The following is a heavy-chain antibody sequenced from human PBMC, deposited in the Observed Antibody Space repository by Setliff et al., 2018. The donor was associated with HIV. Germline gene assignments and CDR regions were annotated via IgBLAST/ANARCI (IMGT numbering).Heavy chain of an antibody. J-gene: IGHJ4*02. V-gene: IGHV4-59*01. Sequence: SETLSLTCSVSGGSMSNYYWSWVRQPPGKGLGWMGDIFHTGSSTYNPSLKSRVSLSVDTSKNQFSLRLSAVTAADTAVYYCASLTDYGGDSGSHWGQGTLVTVSS. D-gene: IGHD4-17*01. CDR3: ASLTDYGGDSGSH. CDR2: IFHTGSS. CDR1: GGSMSNYY.